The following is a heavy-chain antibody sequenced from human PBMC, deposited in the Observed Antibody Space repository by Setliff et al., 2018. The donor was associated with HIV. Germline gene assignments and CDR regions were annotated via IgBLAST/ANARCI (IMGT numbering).Heavy chain of an antibody. CDR2: INPSGGHT. J-gene: IGHJ4*02. CDR1: GNTFNSYY. D-gene: IGHD2-21*01. CDR3: ARDSDFYIDY. V-gene: IGHV1-46*02. Sequence: ASVKVSCKASGNTFNSYYMYWVRQAPGQGLEWMGIINPSGGHTDYAAQKFQGRVTMTRDTSTSTVYMELSSLRLEDTAIYYCARDSDFYIDYWGQGTLVTVSS.